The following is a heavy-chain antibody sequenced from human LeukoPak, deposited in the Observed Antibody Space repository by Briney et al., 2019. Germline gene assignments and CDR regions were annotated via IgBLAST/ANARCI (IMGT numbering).Heavy chain of an antibody. CDR2: ISYDGSNK. Sequence: GGSLRLSCAASGFTFSSYGMHWVRQAPGKGLEWVAVISYDGSNKYYADSVKGRFTISRDNSKNTLYLQMNSLRAEDTAVYYCAKGILFGSNPTNARIFCYHGMDVWGQGTTVTVSS. J-gene: IGHJ6*02. CDR3: AKGILFGSNPTNARIFCYHGMDV. D-gene: IGHD3-3*02. V-gene: IGHV3-30*18. CDR1: GFTFSSYG.